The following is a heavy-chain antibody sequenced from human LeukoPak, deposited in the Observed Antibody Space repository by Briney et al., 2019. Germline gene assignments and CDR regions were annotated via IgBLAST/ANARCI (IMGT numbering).Heavy chain of an antibody. J-gene: IGHJ6*03. CDR1: GYTFTSYG. D-gene: IGHD1/OR15-1a*01. Sequence: ASVKVSCKASGYTFTSYGISWVRQAPEQGLEWMGWISAYNGNTNYAQKFQGRVTMTEDTSTDTAYMELSRLRSEDTAVYYCATTVDYYYYYMDVWGKGTTVTISS. CDR3: ATTVDYYYYYMDV. V-gene: IGHV1-18*01. CDR2: ISAYNGNT.